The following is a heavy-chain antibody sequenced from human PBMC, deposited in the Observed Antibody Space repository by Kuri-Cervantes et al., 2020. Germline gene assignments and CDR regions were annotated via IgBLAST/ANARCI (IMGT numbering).Heavy chain of an antibody. CDR2: MNPYSANT. CDR3: ARGGIMVRGVFKSVSGTDV. D-gene: IGHD3-10*01. CDR1: GYTFTSYY. V-gene: IGHV1-8*02. J-gene: IGHJ6*02. Sequence: ASVKVSCKASGYTFTSYYMHWVRQAPGQGLEWMGWMNPYSANTGYAQKFQGRLTMTRDTSISTAYMELSGLTSEDTAVYYCARGGIMVRGVFKSVSGTDVWGQGTTVTVSS.